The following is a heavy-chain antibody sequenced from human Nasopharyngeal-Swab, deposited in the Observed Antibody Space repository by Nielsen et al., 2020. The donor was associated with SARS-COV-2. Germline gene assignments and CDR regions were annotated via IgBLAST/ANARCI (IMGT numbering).Heavy chain of an antibody. J-gene: IGHJ4*02. D-gene: IGHD3-10*01. V-gene: IGHV3-11*05. Sequence: GGSLRLSCAASGFTFSDYYMSWIRQAPGKCLEWVSYISSSSSYTNYADSVKGRFTISRDNAKNSLYLQMNSLRADDTAVYYCARGSIRGIIISDFDYWGQGTLVTVSS. CDR2: ISSSSSYT. CDR1: GFTFSDYY. CDR3: ARGSIRGIIISDFDY.